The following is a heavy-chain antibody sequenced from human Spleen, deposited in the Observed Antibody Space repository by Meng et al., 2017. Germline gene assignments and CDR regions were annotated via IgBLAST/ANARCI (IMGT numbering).Heavy chain of an antibody. Sequence: GSLRLSCIVSGGSISSSNYYWGWVRQPPGKGLEWIATIYYSGNSYYNPSLTSRVTISVDTSKNQFSLKLSSVTAADTAVYYCARSGSWYGLDYWGQGTLVTVSS. V-gene: IGHV4-39*07. CDR3: ARSGSWYGLDY. J-gene: IGHJ4*02. CDR2: IYYSGNS. CDR1: GGSISSSNYY. D-gene: IGHD6-13*01.